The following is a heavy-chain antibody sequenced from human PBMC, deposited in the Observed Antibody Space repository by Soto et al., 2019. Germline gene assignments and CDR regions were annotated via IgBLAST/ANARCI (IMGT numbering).Heavy chain of an antibody. V-gene: IGHV3-9*01. Sequence: SLRLSCAASGFAFYDYVMHWVRQPPGRGLEWVSGITWNGGTIRYVDSVKGRFTISRDNAENSLYLQMNSLRPEDTAVYYCAKGGSAALIAPSGRDNWFDPWGQGTQVTVSS. J-gene: IGHJ5*02. CDR2: ITWNGGTI. CDR3: AKGGSAALIAPSGRDNWFDP. D-gene: IGHD6-13*01. CDR1: GFAFYDYV.